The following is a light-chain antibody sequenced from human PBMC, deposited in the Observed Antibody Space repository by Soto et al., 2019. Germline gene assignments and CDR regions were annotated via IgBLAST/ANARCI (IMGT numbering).Light chain of an antibody. V-gene: IGKV1-5*03. CDR1: QSISSW. J-gene: IGKJ1*01. CDR3: QQYNAYPWT. CDR2: KAS. Sequence: DIQMTQSPSTLSASVGDSVNITCLASQSISSWLAWYQQKPGKAPKLLIYKASTLESGVPSNFSGSGSGTEFSLTISSLQPEDFATYYCQQYNAYPWTFGQGTKVDIK.